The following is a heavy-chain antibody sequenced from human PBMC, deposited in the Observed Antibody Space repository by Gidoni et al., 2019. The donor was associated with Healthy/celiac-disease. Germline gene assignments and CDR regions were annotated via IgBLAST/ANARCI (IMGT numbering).Heavy chain of an antibody. Sequence: EVQLVESGGGLVKPGGSLRLSCAASGFTFRSYSMNWVRQAPGKGLEWVSSISSSSSYIYYADSVKGRFTISRDNANNSLYLQMNSLRAEDTAVYYCARDGLPYYDFWSGYYDAAEWGQGTLVTVSS. CDR1: GFTFRSYS. CDR2: ISSSSSYI. CDR3: ARDGLPYYDFWSGYYDAAE. V-gene: IGHV3-21*01. D-gene: IGHD3-3*01. J-gene: IGHJ4*02.